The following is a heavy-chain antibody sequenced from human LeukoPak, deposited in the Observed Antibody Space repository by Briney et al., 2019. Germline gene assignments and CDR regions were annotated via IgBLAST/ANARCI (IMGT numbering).Heavy chain of an antibody. CDR3: ARDPLYCSSTSCYDY. Sequence: GGSLRLSCAASGFTFSEYYMSWIRQAPGKGLEWVSYIRGSGSTIYYADSVKGRFTISRDNANNSLYLQMNSLRAEDTAVYYCARDPLYCSSTSCYDYWGQGTLVTVSS. CDR1: GFTFSEYY. D-gene: IGHD2-2*01. J-gene: IGHJ4*02. V-gene: IGHV3-11*04. CDR2: IRGSGSTI.